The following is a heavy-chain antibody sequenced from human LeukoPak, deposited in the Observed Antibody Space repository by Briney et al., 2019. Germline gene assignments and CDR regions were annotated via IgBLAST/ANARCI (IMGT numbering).Heavy chain of an antibody. D-gene: IGHD1/OR15-1a*01. CDR2: ISSSSSYI. Sequence: PGGSLRLSCAASGFTFSSYSMNWVRQAPGKGLEWVSSISSSSSYIYYADSVKGRFTISRDNAKNSLYLQMSSLRAEDTAVYYCARSLFEGNREWFDPWGQGTLVTVSS. V-gene: IGHV3-21*01. CDR3: ARSLFEGNREWFDP. J-gene: IGHJ5*02. CDR1: GFTFSSYS.